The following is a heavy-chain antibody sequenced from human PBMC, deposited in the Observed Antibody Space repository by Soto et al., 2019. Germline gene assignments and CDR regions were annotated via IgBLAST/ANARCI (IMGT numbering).Heavy chain of an antibody. J-gene: IGHJ4*02. D-gene: IGHD3-22*01. CDR3: ARDVGYHYDGSPSGQFDF. CDR1: GNSISTTNW. Sequence: QVELQESGPGLVKPSGTLALTCVVSGNSISTTNWGSWVRQSPGKGLEWIGGIYHSGSTNYNPSLKSRVTISVDKSKNQFSLKLSSVTASDTAVYYCARDVGYHYDGSPSGQFDFWGQGTLVTVSS. V-gene: IGHV4-4*02. CDR2: IYHSGST.